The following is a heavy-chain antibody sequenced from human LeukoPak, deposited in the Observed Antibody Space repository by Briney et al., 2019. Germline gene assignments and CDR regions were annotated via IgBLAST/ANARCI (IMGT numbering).Heavy chain of an antibody. CDR3: ARTPYSSGWYEFGY. V-gene: IGHV3-23*01. Sequence: GGSLRLSCAASGFTFSSYAMSWVRQAPGKGLEWVSAISGSGGSTYYADSVKGRFTISRDNSKNTLYLQMNSLRAEDTAVYYCARTPYSSGWYEFGYWGQGTLVTVSS. CDR1: GFTFSSYA. CDR2: ISGSGGST. J-gene: IGHJ4*02. D-gene: IGHD6-19*01.